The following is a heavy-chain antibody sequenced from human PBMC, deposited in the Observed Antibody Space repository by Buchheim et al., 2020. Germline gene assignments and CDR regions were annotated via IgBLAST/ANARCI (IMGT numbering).Heavy chain of an antibody. CDR1: GGSFSGYY. D-gene: IGHD3-3*01. CDR2: INHRGST. Sequence: QVQLQQWGAGLLKPSETLSLTCAVYGGSFSGYYWSWIRQPPGKGLEWIGEINHRGSTNYNPSLKSRVTISVDTFKNQFSLKLSSVTAADTAVYYCARGLDYDFWSGYSYGMDVWGQGTT. V-gene: IGHV4-34*01. J-gene: IGHJ6*02. CDR3: ARGLDYDFWSGYSYGMDV.